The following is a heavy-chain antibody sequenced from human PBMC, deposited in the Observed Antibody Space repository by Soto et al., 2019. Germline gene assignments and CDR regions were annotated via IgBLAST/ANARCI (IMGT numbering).Heavy chain of an antibody. J-gene: IGHJ5*02. CDR2: ISAYNGNT. V-gene: IGHV1-18*01. CDR3: ARGVRTYGDYRNWFDP. CDR1: GYTFTSYG. D-gene: IGHD4-17*01. Sequence: GASVKVSCKASGYTFTSYGISWVRQAPGQGLEWMGWISAYNGNTNYAQKLQGRVTMTTDTSTSTAYMELRSLRSDDTAVYYCARGVRTYGDYRNWFDPWGQGTLVTVSS.